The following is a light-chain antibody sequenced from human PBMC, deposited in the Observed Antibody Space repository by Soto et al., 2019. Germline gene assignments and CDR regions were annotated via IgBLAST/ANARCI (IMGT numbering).Light chain of an antibody. CDR2: AAS. CDR1: QGISTY. Sequence: EIKMTQSPSSLSASVGDRVTITCRASQGISTYLTWYQQKPGKAPKLLIYAASSLQSGVTSRFSGSGSETEFTLTISSLQPEDFATYSCQHSTTWTFGQGTKVDIK. J-gene: IGKJ1*01. CDR3: QHSTTWT. V-gene: IGKV1-39*01.